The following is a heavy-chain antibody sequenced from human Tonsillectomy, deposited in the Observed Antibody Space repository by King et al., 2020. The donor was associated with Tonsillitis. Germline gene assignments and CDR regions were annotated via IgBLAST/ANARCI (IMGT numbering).Heavy chain of an antibody. CDR1: GFTFSSYA. CDR2: ISGSGGST. D-gene: IGHD6-19*01. J-gene: IGHJ6*02. CDR3: GKDATAAQWLGAYYSYGMDV. Sequence: VQLVESGGGLVQPGGSLRLSCAASGFTFSSYAMSWVRQAPGKGLEWVSGISGSGGSTYYADSVQGRFTISRDNSKNTLYLQMNSLRAEDTAVYYCGKDATAAQWLGAYYSYGMDVWGQGTTVTVSS. V-gene: IGHV3-23*04.